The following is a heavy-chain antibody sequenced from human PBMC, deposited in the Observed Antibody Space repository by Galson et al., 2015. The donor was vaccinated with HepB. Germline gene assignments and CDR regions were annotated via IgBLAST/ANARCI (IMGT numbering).Heavy chain of an antibody. V-gene: IGHV3-30-3*01. CDR1: GFTFSSYA. J-gene: IGHJ4*02. D-gene: IGHD3-9*01. Sequence: SLRLSCAASGFTFSSYAMHWVRQAPGKGLEWVAVISYDGSNKYYADSVKGRFTISRDNSKNTLYLQMNSLRAEDTAVYYCARDLRVLRYFDWLLDLDYWGQGTLVTVSS. CDR2: ISYDGSNK. CDR3: ARDLRVLRYFDWLLDLDY.